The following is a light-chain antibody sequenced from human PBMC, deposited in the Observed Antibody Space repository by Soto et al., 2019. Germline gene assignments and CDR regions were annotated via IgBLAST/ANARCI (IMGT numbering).Light chain of an antibody. V-gene: IGKV3-20*01. CDR3: QQYKSYPLT. CDR2: GAS. CDR1: QSVTNSY. Sequence: EIVLTQSPGTLSLSPGERATLSCRASQSVTNSYVAWYQQQLGQAPRLLIYGASIRATGIPDRFSGSGSGTEFTLAISNLQADDFATYYCQQYKSYPLTFGGGTKVEIK. J-gene: IGKJ4*01.